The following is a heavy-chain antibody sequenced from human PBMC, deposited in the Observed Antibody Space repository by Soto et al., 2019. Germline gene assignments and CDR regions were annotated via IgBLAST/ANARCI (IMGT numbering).Heavy chain of an antibody. CDR2: IYYSGTT. CDR3: ARGRGYSYGPYYFDY. D-gene: IGHD5-18*01. CDR1: GGSISSEGYY. J-gene: IGHJ4*02. Sequence: QVPLQESGPGLVKPSQTLSLTCTVSGGSISSEGYYWSWFRQLPGKGLEWIGDIYYSGTTYHNPSLRSRFTISGDASKNQFSLKLSSVTDADTALYYCARGRGYSYGPYYFDYWGQGTLVTVSS. V-gene: IGHV4-31*03.